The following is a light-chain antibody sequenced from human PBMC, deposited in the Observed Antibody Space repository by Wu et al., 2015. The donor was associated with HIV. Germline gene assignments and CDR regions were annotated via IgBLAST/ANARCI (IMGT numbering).Light chain of an antibody. CDR3: QQYYSYPPXT. V-gene: IGKV1-8*01. J-gene: IGKJ4*01. CDR2: AAS. CDR1: QGISSY. Sequence: AIRITQSPSSLSASTGDRVTFTCRASQGISSYLAWYQQKPGKAPKLLIYAASTLQSGVPSRFSGSGSGTDFTLTISCLQSEDFATYYCQQYYSYPPXTFGGGTKVEIK.